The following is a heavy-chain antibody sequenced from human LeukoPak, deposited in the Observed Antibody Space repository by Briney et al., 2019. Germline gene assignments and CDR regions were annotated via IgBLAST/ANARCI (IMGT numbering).Heavy chain of an antibody. Sequence: ASVKVSCKASGYSFTAYYMHLVRQAPGQGLEWMGWINPNSGDTNYAQNFRDRVTMTRDTSISTAYMELSRLRSDDTAVYYCARGEDNGDDFDYWGQGTLVTVSS. CDR1: GYSFTAYY. CDR3: ARGEDNGDDFDY. CDR2: INPNSGDT. V-gene: IGHV1-2*02. J-gene: IGHJ4*02. D-gene: IGHD4-17*01.